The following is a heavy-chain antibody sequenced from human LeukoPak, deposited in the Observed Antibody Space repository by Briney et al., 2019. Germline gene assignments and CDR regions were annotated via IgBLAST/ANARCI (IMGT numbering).Heavy chain of an antibody. J-gene: IGHJ4*02. CDR2: IWYDGSNK. Sequence: PGGSLRLSCAASGFTFSSYGMHWVRQAPGKGLEWVAVIWYDGSNKYYAGSVKGRFTISRDNSKNTLYLQMNSLRAEDTAVYYCARDSSDYGDYGYYFDYWGQGTLVTVSS. V-gene: IGHV3-33*01. D-gene: IGHD4-17*01. CDR3: ARDSSDYGDYGYYFDY. CDR1: GFTFSSYG.